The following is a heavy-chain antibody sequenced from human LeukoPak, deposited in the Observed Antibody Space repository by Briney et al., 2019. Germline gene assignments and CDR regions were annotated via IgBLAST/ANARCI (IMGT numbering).Heavy chain of an antibody. CDR2: ISWNSGTI. J-gene: IGHJ1*01. CDR1: GLTFDNYA. CDR3: ARAYKDRSLAGKKEFFQH. V-gene: IGHV3-9*01. D-gene: IGHD6-19*01. Sequence: GGSLRLSCAASGLTFDNYAMNWVRQVPGKGLEWISLISWNSGTIGYADSVKGRFTISRDNANNFLYLQMNSLRAEDTALYYCARAYKDRSLAGKKEFFQHWGQGTLVTVSS.